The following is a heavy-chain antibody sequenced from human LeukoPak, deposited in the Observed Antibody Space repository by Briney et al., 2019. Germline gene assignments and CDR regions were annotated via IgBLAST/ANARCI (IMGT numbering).Heavy chain of an antibody. D-gene: IGHD3-22*01. CDR1: GYTFTGYG. CDR2: ISAYNGNT. Sequence: ASVKVSCKASGYTFTGYGISWVRQAPGQGLEWMGWISAYNGNTNYAQKLQGRVTMTTDTSTSTAYMELRSLRSDDTAVYYCARVGYDSSGHYPRYFDYWGQGTLVTVSS. V-gene: IGHV1-18*01. J-gene: IGHJ4*02. CDR3: ARVGYDSSGHYPRYFDY.